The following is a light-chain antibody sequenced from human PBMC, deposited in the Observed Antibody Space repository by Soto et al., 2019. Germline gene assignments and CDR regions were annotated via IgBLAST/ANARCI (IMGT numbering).Light chain of an antibody. Sequence: QSALTQPASVSGSPGQSITISCTGTSTDPATYDLVSWYQQHPGKAPQLIIYEVAKRPSGVSARFSGSKSGYTASLTISGLQPEDEADYYCVSYTTSKSVVFGGGTKVTVL. J-gene: IGLJ2*01. V-gene: IGLV2-23*02. CDR2: EVA. CDR3: VSYTTSKSVV. CDR1: STDPATYDL.